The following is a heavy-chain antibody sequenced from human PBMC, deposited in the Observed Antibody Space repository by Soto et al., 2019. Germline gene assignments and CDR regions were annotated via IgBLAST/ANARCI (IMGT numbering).Heavy chain of an antibody. CDR3: ARERSSSWYVGDGYYGMDV. Sequence: SETLSLTCTVSGGSISSYYRSWIRQPPGKGLEWIGYIYYSGSTNYNPSLKSRVTISVDTSKNQFSLKLSSVTAADTAVYYCARERSSSWYVGDGYYGMDVWGQGTTVTVSS. CDR2: IYYSGST. J-gene: IGHJ6*02. V-gene: IGHV4-59*01. D-gene: IGHD6-13*01. CDR1: GGSISSYY.